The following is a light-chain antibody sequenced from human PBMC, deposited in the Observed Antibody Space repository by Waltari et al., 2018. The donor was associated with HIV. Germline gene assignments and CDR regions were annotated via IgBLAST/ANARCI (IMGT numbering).Light chain of an antibody. V-gene: IGLV2-11*01. CDR3: CSYAGNYPVL. J-gene: IGLJ3*02. Sequence: QSALTQPRSVSGSPGQSVTISCPGTSSDVGGYKYVSWYQQNPGKAPKFIIYDVTKRPSGVPDRFSGSKSGNTASLTISGLQAEDEADYYCCSYAGNYPVLFGGGTKLTVL. CDR2: DVT. CDR1: SSDVGGYKY.